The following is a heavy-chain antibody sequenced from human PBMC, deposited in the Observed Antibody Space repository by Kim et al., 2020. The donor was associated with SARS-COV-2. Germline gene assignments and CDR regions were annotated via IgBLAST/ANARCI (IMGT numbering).Heavy chain of an antibody. J-gene: IGHJ5*02. D-gene: IGHD2-21*01. V-gene: IGHV4-31*02. CDR3: ARVIGGGGQGVNRFDP. Sequence: PSLKSRVTISVATSKNHLALKLISVTAADTAVYYCARVIGGGGQGVNRFDPWGQGTLVTVSS.